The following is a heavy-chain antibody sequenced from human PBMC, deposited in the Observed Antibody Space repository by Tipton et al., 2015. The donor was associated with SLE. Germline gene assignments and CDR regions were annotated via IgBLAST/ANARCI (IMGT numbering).Heavy chain of an antibody. CDR1: GGSISSYY. CDR3: ARGGIVVVPAAIPPTN. CDR2: IYYSGST. J-gene: IGHJ4*02. Sequence: LRLSCTVSGGSISSYYWSWIRQPPGKGLEWIGYIYYSGSTNYNPSLKSRVTISVDTSKNQFSLKLSSVTAADTAVYYCARGGIVVVPAAIPPTNWGQGTLVTVSS. V-gene: IGHV4-59*01. D-gene: IGHD2-2*01.